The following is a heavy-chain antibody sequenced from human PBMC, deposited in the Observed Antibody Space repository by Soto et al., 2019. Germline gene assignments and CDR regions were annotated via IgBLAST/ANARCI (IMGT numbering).Heavy chain of an antibody. CDR3: AQIHYAVAPWGGAFEI. D-gene: IGHD6-19*01. J-gene: IGHJ3*02. V-gene: IGHV2-70*12. CDR1: GFSITAGGMG. CDR2: IDSDDDK. Sequence: AGPTLVNPTQTLTLTCTFSGFSITAGGMGVSWFRQPPGKALEWLALIDSDDDKFYSTSLKTRLTISKDTSKSQVVLRLTNMDPVDTGTYFCAQIHYAVAPWGGAFEIWGRGTKVTV.